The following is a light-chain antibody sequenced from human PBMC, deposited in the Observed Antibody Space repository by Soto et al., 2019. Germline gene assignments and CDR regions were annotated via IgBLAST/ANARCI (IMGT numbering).Light chain of an antibody. CDR2: DVS. V-gene: IGLV2-14*01. CDR3: SSYTSSSTSYV. CDR1: GSDVGGYNY. Sequence: SVLTQPASVSGSPGQSITISCTGTGSDVGGYNYVSWYQQHPGKAPKLMIYDVSNRPSGVSNRFSGSKSGNTASLTISGLQAEDEADYYCSSYTSSSTSYVFGTGTKVTVL. J-gene: IGLJ1*01.